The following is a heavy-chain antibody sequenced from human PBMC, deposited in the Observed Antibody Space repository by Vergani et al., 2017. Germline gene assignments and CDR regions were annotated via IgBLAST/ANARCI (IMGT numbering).Heavy chain of an antibody. CDR2: ISAYNGNT. Sequence: QVQLVQSGAGVKKPGASVKVSCKASGYTFTSYGISWVRQAPGQGLEWVGWISAYNGNTNYAHKLQGRVTMTTDTSTSTAYMELRSLRSDDTAGYYWARAPPYYYDSSGPYYFDYWGEGTLVTVSS. V-gene: IGHV1-18*04. J-gene: IGHJ4*02. CDR1: GYTFTSYG. CDR3: ARAPPYYYDSSGPYYFDY. D-gene: IGHD3-22*01.